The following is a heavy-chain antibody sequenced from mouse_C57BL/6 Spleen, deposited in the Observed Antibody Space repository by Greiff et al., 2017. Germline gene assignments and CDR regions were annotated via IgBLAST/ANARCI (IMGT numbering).Heavy chain of an antibody. D-gene: IGHD2-1*01. J-gene: IGHJ4*01. Sequence: QVQLQQPGAELVKPGASVKLSCKASGYTFTSYWMHWVKQRPGQGLEWIGMIHPNSGSSNYNEKFKSKATLTVDKSSSTAYMQLSSLTSEDAAVYYCARSGKSAMDYWGQGTSVTVSS. CDR3: ARSGKSAMDY. V-gene: IGHV1-64*01. CDR1: GYTFTSYW. CDR2: IHPNSGSS.